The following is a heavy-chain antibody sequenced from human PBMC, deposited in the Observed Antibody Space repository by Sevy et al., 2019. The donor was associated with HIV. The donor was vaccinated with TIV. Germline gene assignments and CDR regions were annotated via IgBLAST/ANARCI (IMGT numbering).Heavy chain of an antibody. J-gene: IGHJ6*02. V-gene: IGHV3-64D*06. CDR3: VKDPVYNIWRGDYGMDV. CDR2: ISSDGVST. Sequence: GGSLRLSCSGSGFSFSNSAMNWVRQTPGKGLKYVSAISSDGVSTYYTDSVRGRFTISRDNSKNTLYLQMSSLRVEDKALYYCVKDPVYNIWRGDYGMDVWGQGTTVTVSS. CDR1: GFSFSNSA. D-gene: IGHD3-9*01.